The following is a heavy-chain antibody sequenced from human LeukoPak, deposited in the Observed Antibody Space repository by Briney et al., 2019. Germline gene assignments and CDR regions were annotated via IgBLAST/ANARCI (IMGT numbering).Heavy chain of an antibody. J-gene: IGHJ4*02. V-gene: IGHV1-46*01. CDR1: GYTFTSYY. Sequence: ASVKVSCKASGYTFTSYYMHWVRQAPGQGLEWMGIINPSGGSTSYAQKFQGRVTMTRDTSTSTVYMELSSLRSEDTAVYYCARAKNYYDSSGYPRANFDYWGQGTLVTVSS. CDR2: INPSGGST. D-gene: IGHD3-22*01. CDR3: ARAKNYYDSSGYPRANFDY.